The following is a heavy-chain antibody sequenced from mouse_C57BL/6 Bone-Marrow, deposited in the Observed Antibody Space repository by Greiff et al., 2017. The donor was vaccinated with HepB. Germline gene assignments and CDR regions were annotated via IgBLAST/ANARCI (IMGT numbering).Heavy chain of an antibody. D-gene: IGHD2-5*01. CDR1: GYTFTSYW. J-gene: IGHJ4*01. CDR3: AMGGYRSNYGRYAMDY. Sequence: QVQLQQPGAELVKPGASVKVSCKASGYTFTSYWMHWVKQRPGQGLEWIGRIHPSDSDTNYNQKFKGKATLTVDKSSSTAYMQLSSLTSEDSAVYYCAMGGYRSNYGRYAMDYWGQGTSVTVSS. V-gene: IGHV1-74*01. CDR2: IHPSDSDT.